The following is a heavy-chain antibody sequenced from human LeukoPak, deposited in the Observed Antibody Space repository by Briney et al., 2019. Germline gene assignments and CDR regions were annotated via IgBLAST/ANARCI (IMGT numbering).Heavy chain of an antibody. D-gene: IGHD3-16*02. CDR2: ISAYNGNT. V-gene: IGHV1-18*01. Sequence: ASVKVFCTAFGYTFTSYGVSWVRPAPGQGLELMGWISAYNGNTNYAQKLQGRVTMTTDTSTSTAYRELRSLRSDDTAVYYCAPERLGELSLWGQGTLVTVSS. CDR3: APERLGELSL. CDR1: GYTFTSYG. J-gene: IGHJ4*02.